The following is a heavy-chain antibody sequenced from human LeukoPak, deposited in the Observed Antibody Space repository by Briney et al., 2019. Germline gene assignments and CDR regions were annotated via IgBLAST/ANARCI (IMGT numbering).Heavy chain of an antibody. Sequence: GSLRLSCAASGFTFSTYWMHWVRQAPGKGLVWVSRINTDGSSTSYADSVKGRFTISRDNAKNTLYLQMNSLRAEDTAVYYCARGGESRAVAVTGIGYWGQGTLVTVSS. V-gene: IGHV3-74*01. J-gene: IGHJ4*02. CDR2: INTDGSST. CDR3: ARGGESRAVAVTGIGY. D-gene: IGHD6-19*01. CDR1: GFTFSTYW.